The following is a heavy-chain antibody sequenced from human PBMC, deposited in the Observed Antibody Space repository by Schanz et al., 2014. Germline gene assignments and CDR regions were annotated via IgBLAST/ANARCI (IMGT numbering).Heavy chain of an antibody. J-gene: IGHJ4*02. V-gene: IGHV1-18*01. CDR3: ARDRRFFDRDDLYYFDS. D-gene: IGHD3-3*01. CDR2: ISVYNHNK. Sequence: QIQLVQSGPEVKKPGATVKVSCKASGYIFINSGISWVRQAPGQGFEWMGWISVYNHNKEYDQKFQGRVTMTTDTSTSTAYMALTDLRSDDTAVYYCARDRRFFDRDDLYYFDSWGQGTLVTFSS. CDR1: GYIFINSG.